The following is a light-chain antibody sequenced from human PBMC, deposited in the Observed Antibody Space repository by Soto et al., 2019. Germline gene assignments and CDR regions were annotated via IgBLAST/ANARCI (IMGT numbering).Light chain of an antibody. V-gene: IGLV2-14*01. CDR3: SSYTISSTSVV. CDR1: SSDVGGYNY. Sequence: QSALTQPASVSGSPGQSITISCTGTSSDVGGYNYVSWYQQHPGKAPKLMIYDVSNRPPGVSNRFSDSKSGNTASLTISELPAEDEADYYCSSYTISSTSVVFGGGTKLTVL. CDR2: DVS. J-gene: IGLJ2*01.